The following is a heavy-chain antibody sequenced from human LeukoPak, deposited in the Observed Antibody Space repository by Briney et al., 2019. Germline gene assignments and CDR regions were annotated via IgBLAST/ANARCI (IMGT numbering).Heavy chain of an antibody. Sequence: GGSLRLSCAASGFTFSSYAMHWVRQAPGKGLEWVAVISYDGSNKYYADSVKGRFTISRDNSKNTLYLQMNSLRAEDTAVYYCARVACSGTSCSKAFDIWGQGTMVTVSS. CDR3: ARVACSGTSCSKAFDI. D-gene: IGHD2-2*01. CDR2: ISYDGSNK. V-gene: IGHV3-30*04. CDR1: GFTFSSYA. J-gene: IGHJ3*02.